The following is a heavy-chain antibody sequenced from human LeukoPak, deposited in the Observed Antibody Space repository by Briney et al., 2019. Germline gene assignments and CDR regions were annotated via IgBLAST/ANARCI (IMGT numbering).Heavy chain of an antibody. CDR3: ATAPAAADSF. V-gene: IGHV3-7*01. CDR2: IGRDGSKK. J-gene: IGHJ4*02. D-gene: IGHD6-13*01. CDR1: GFTFSSFW. Sequence: GGSLRLSCAASGFTFSSFWLTWVRQAPGKGLEWVANIGRDGSKKTYVDSVKGRFTISRDNAKNSLYLQMSSLRAEDTAVYYCATAPAAADSFWGQGTLVAVSA.